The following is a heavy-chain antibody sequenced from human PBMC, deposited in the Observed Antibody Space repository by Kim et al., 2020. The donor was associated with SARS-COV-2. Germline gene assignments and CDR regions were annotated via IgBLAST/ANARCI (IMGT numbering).Heavy chain of an antibody. CDR3: ARADYDLWSGYLPGDA. Sequence: GGSLRLSCAASGFTFSSYGMSWVRQAPGKGLEWVADIKQDGSEKYYVDSVKGRFTISRDNAKNSLYLQMNSLRAEDTAVYYCARADYDLWSGYLPGDA. V-gene: IGHV3-7*03. D-gene: IGHD3-3*01. CDR1: GFTFSSYG. CDR2: IKQDGSEK. J-gene: IGHJ3*01.